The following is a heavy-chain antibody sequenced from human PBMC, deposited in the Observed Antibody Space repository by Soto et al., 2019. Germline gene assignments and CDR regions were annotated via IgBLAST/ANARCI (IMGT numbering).Heavy chain of an antibody. CDR3: ARHSSRDFWSGYFQYYFDY. CDR1: GYTFTSYG. CDR2: ISAYNGNT. Sequence: GASVKVSCTASGYTFTSYGISWVRQAPGQGLEWMGWISAYNGNTNYAQKLQGRVTMTTDTSTSTAYMELRSLRSDDTAVYYCARHSSRDFWSGYFQYYFDYWGQGTLVTVSS. D-gene: IGHD3-3*01. J-gene: IGHJ4*02. V-gene: IGHV1-18*01.